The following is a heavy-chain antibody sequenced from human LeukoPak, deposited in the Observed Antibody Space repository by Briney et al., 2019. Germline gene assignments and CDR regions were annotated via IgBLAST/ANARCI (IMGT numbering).Heavy chain of an antibody. CDR1: GGSFSGYY. D-gene: IGHD3-3*01. V-gene: IGHV4-34*01. Sequence: SETLSLTCAVYGGSFSGYYWSWIRQPPGKGLEWIGEINHSGSTNYNPSLKSRVTISVDTSKNQFSLNLSSVTAADTAVYYCARGRGFWSGYYLDYWGQGTLVTVSS. CDR2: INHSGST. CDR3: ARGRGFWSGYYLDY. J-gene: IGHJ4*02.